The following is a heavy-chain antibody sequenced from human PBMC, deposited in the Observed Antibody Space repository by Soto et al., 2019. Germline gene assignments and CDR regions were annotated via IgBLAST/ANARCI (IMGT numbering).Heavy chain of an antibody. D-gene: IGHD4-17*01. CDR2: IYYSGST. V-gene: IGHV4-31*03. J-gene: IGHJ6*02. Sequence: QVQLQESGPGLVKPSQTLSLTCTVSGGSISSGGYYCSWIRQHPGKGLEWIGYIYYSGSTYYNPSLKSRVTISVDTSKNQFSLKLSSVTAADTAVYYCARYGDYGSDGYYYGMDVWGQGTTVTVSS. CDR1: GGSISSGGYY. CDR3: ARYGDYGSDGYYYGMDV.